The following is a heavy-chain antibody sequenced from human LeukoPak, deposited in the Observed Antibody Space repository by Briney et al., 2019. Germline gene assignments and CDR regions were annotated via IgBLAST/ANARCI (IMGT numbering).Heavy chain of an antibody. D-gene: IGHD6-13*01. CDR3: ASEGCKTSIAAAGYFDY. CDR1: GFTFGSYW. CDR2: IKQDGSEK. Sequence: GGSLRLSCAASGFTFGSYWMSWVRQAPGKGLEWVANIKQDGSEKYYVDSVKGRFTISRDNAKNSLYLQMNSLRAEDTAVYYCASEGCKTSIAAAGYFDYWGQGTLVTVSS. V-gene: IGHV3-7*01. J-gene: IGHJ4*02.